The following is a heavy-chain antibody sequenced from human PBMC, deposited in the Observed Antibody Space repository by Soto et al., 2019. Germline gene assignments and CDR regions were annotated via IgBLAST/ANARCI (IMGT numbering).Heavy chain of an antibody. CDR3: AREYCASDSCYGAQTAPADY. Sequence: GGSLRLSCTASGFTSGDYAMGWFRQAPGKGLEWVGLITSRAHGGTTEYAASVKGRFTISRDDSKSIAYLQMNSLKIEDTAVYYCAREYCASDSCYGAQTAPADYWGQGTLVTVSS. CDR2: ITSRAHGGTT. CDR1: GFTSGDYA. J-gene: IGHJ4*02. V-gene: IGHV3-49*03. D-gene: IGHD2-2*01.